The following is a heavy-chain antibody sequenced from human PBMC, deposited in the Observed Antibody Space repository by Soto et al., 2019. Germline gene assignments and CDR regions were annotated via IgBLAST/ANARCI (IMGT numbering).Heavy chain of an antibody. CDR3: ARYGSGSNLKDPFDY. D-gene: IGHD3-10*01. Sequence: EVQLVESGGGLVQPGGSLRLSCAASGFSFGSHSMNWVRQAPGMGLEWVSYIDRRSDMIYYADSVKGRFTISRDNAKYSLYLQLNSLRAEDTAVYYCARYGSGSNLKDPFDYWGQGTLVTVAS. V-gene: IGHV3-48*01. CDR2: IDRRSDMI. J-gene: IGHJ4*02. CDR1: GFSFGSHS.